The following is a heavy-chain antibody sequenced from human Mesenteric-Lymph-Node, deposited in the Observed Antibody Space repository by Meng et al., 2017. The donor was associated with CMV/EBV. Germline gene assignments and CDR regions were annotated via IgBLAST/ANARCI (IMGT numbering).Heavy chain of an antibody. V-gene: IGHV3-30*02. Sequence: GESLKISCAASGFTFSSYGMHWGRQAPGKGLEWVAFIRYDGSNKYYADSVKGRFTISRDNSKNTLYLQMNSLRADDTAVYYCELDGERLFDFDIWGQGTMVTVSS. CDR2: IRYDGSNK. CDR1: GFTFSSYG. D-gene: IGHD1-26*01. CDR3: ELDGERLFDFDI. J-gene: IGHJ3*02.